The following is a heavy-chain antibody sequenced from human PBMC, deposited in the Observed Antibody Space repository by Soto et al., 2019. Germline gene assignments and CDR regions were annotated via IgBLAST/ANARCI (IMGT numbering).Heavy chain of an antibody. Sequence: SETLSLTCAVSGCSIRSYYWSWIRQPPGKGLEWIGYIYYSGSANYNPSLKSRVTISVDISKSQFSLRLTSVTAADTAVYYCARYNAASGTYYFDYWGQGALVTVSS. J-gene: IGHJ4*02. CDR2: IYYSGSA. V-gene: IGHV4-59*12. CDR1: GCSIRSYY. CDR3: ARYNAASGTYYFDY. D-gene: IGHD6-13*01.